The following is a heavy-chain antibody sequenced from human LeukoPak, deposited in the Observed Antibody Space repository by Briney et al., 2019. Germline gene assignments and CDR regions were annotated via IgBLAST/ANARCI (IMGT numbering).Heavy chain of an antibody. CDR3: AKDRGMVGASVRAFDY. V-gene: IGHV3-23*01. J-gene: IGHJ4*02. CDR2: ISGSGETT. CDR1: GFTFRNHA. D-gene: IGHD1-26*01. Sequence: GGSLRLSCAASGFTFRNHAMNRVRQAPGKVLEWVSVISGSGETTYYADSVKGRFTISRDNSQNTLYLQMSSLRGEDTALYYCAKDRGMVGASVRAFDYWGQGTLVTVSS.